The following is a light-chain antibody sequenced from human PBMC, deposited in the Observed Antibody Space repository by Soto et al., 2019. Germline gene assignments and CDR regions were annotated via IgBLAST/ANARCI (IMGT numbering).Light chain of an antibody. Sequence: DIQMTQSPSTLSASVGDRVTITCRASQSISSWLAWYQQKPGKAPKLLIYDASSLESGVPSRFSGSGSGTEFPLTTSSRRPDDFAPYYGQQYNSYSVNTFGRGTKLEIK. CDR2: DAS. J-gene: IGKJ2*01. CDR1: QSISSW. CDR3: QQYNSYSVNT. V-gene: IGKV1-5*01.